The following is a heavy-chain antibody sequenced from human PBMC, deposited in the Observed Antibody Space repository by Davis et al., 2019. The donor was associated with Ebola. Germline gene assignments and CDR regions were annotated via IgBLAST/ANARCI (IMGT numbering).Heavy chain of an antibody. V-gene: IGHV5-51*01. J-gene: IGHJ4*02. CDR3: ARRDASGYFYSDY. CDR1: GYSFTSYW. D-gene: IGHD3-22*01. Sequence: GESLKISCTGSGYSFTSYWIGWVRQMPGKGLEWMGIIYPGDSDTRYSPSFQGQVTIPADKSISTAYLQWNSLKASDTAVYYCARRDASGYFYSDYWGQGTLVTVSS. CDR2: IYPGDSDT.